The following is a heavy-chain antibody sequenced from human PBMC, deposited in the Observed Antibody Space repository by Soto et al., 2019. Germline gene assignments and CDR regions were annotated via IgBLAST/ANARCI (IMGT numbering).Heavy chain of an antibody. Sequence: SETLSLTCTVSGGSITSSSYYWGWIRRPPGKGLEWIGSIYYSGSTYYNPSLKSRVTISVDTSKNQFSLKLSSVTAADTAVYYCATQEVGGTYVYTFDPWGQGTLVTVSS. CDR2: IYYSGST. J-gene: IGHJ5*02. CDR3: ATQEVGGTYVYTFDP. D-gene: IGHD1-26*01. V-gene: IGHV4-39*01. CDR1: GGSITSSSYY.